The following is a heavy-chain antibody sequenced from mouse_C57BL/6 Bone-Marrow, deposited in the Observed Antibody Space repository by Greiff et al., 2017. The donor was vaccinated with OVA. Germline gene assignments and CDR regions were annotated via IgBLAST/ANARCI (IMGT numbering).Heavy chain of an antibody. CDR3: ARCDYDAWFAY. V-gene: IGHV1-69*01. CDR1: GYTFTSYW. D-gene: IGHD2-4*01. CDR2: IDPSDSYT. J-gene: IGHJ3*01. Sequence: QVQLQQPGAELVMPGASVKLSCKASGYTFTSYWMHWVKQRPGQGLEWIGEIDPSDSYTNYNQKFKGKSTLTVDKSSSTAYRQLSSLTSEDSAVNYCARCDYDAWFAYWGQGTLVTVSA.